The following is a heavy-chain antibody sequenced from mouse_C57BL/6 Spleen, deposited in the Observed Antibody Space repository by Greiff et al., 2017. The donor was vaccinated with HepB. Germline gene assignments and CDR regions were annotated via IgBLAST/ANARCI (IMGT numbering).Heavy chain of an antibody. CDR1: GYAFSSYW. J-gene: IGHJ2*01. CDR2: IYPGDGDT. D-gene: IGHD2-3*01. CDR3: AREEVYDGYYEDY. Sequence: VQLQQSGAELVKPGASVKISCKASGYAFSSYWMNWVKQRPGKGLEWIGQIYPGDGDTNYNGKFKGKATLTADKSSSTAYMQLSSLTSEDSAVYFCAREEVYDGYYEDYWGQGTTLTVSS. V-gene: IGHV1-80*01.